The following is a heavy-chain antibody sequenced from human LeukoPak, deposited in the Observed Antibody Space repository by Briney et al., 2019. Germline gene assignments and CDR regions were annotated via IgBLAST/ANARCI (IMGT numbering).Heavy chain of an antibody. CDR3: AKGGLQTHYYYYYMDV. V-gene: IGHV3-23*01. CDR1: GFTFSSYA. CDR2: ISGSGGST. J-gene: IGHJ6*03. Sequence: GGSLRLSCAASGFTFSSYAMSWVRQAPGKGLEWVSAISGSGGSTYYADSVKGRFTISRDNSKNTLYLQMNSLRAEDTAVYYCAKGGLQTHYYYYYMDVWGKGTTVTVSS. D-gene: IGHD4-11*01.